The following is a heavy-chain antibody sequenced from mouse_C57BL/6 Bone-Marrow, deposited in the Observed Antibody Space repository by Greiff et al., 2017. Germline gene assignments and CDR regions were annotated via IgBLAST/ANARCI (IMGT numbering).Heavy chain of an antibody. J-gene: IGHJ4*01. CDR3: ARESKRGAMDY. V-gene: IGHV1-64*01. Sequence: VQLQQPGAELVKPGASVKLSCKASGYTFTSYWIHWVKQRPGQGLEWIGMINPNSGSTNYNEKFKSNATLTADKSSSTAYMQLSSLTSEDSAVYYCARESKRGAMDYWGQGTSVTVSS. D-gene: IGHD2-5*01. CDR2: INPNSGST. CDR1: GYTFTSYW.